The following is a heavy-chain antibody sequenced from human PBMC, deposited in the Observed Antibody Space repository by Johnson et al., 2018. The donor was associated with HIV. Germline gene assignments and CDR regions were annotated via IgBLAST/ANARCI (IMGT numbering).Heavy chain of an antibody. Sequence: MMLVESGGSVVRPGGSLRLSCAASGFTFDDYGMSWVRQGSGKGLEWVSGINWNGGTTGYTDSLKGRFTISRDNAKNSLYLQMNSLRAEDTAVYYCARVRLPDAFDIWGQGTMVTVSS. J-gene: IGHJ3*02. CDR2: INWNGGTT. V-gene: IGHV3-20*04. CDR1: GFTFDDYG. CDR3: ARVRLPDAFDI.